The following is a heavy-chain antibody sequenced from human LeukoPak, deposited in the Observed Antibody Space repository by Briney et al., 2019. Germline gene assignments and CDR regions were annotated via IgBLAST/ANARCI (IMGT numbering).Heavy chain of an antibody. J-gene: IGHJ4*02. CDR3: ARSQWLALFYFDY. CDR2: IKQDGGEK. CDR1: GFTFSRYW. D-gene: IGHD6-19*01. Sequence: GGSLRLSCAASGFTFSRYWMSWVRQAPGKGLEWVANIKQDGGEKYYVDSVKGRFTIFRDNSRNSLYLQMNSLREDDTAVYYCARSQWLALFYFDYWGQGTLVTVSS. V-gene: IGHV3-7*01.